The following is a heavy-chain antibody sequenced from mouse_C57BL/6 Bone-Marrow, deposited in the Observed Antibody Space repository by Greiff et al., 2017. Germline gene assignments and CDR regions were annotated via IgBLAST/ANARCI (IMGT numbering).Heavy chain of an antibody. J-gene: IGHJ4*01. CDR1: GYAFTNYL. CDR3: ARLTTVVAMDY. D-gene: IGHD1-1*01. CDR2: INPGSGGT. V-gene: IGHV1-54*01. Sequence: QVQLQQSGAELVRPGTSVKVSCKASGYAFTNYLIEWVKQRPGQGLEWIGVINPGSGGTNYNEKFKGKATLTAAKSSSTAYMQLSSLTSEDSAVYFCARLTTVVAMDYWGQGTSVTVSS.